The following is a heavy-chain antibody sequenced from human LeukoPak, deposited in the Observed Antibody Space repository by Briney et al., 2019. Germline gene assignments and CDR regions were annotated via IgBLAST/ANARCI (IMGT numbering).Heavy chain of an antibody. CDR2: ISYDGSNK. V-gene: IGHV3-30*04. CDR1: GFTFSSYA. Sequence: GGSLRLSCAASGFTFSSYAMHWVRQAPGKGLEWVAVISYDGSNKYYADSVKGRFTISRDNSKNTLYLQMNSLRAEDTAVYYCARDGVGATPLDYWGQGALVTVSS. CDR3: ARDGVGATPLDY. J-gene: IGHJ4*02. D-gene: IGHD1-26*01.